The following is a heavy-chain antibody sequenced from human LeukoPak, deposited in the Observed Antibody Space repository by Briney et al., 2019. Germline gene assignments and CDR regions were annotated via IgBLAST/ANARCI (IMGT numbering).Heavy chain of an antibody. D-gene: IGHD4-11*01. CDR1: GYTFTGYY. V-gene: IGHV1-2*02. J-gene: IGHJ4*02. CDR3: ARGLGLDY. CDR2: INSSSGGT. Sequence: ASVKVSCKASGYTFTGYYMHWVRQAPGQGLEWMGWINSSSGGTKYAQKFQGRVTMARDTSISTTYMELSRLTSDDTAVYYCARGLGLDYWGQGTLVTVSS.